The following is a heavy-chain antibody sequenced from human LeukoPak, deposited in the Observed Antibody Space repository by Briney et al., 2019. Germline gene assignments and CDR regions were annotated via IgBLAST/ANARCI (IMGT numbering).Heavy chain of an antibody. CDR1: GFTFSAFS. Sequence: KAGESLRLSCAASGFTFSAFSMNWVRQAPGKGLECASSISGSSSYIYYADSVKGRFTISRDNAKNLVYLQMNSLRAEDTAVYYCARGWGRSWDENWFDAWGQGIRVTASS. CDR3: ARGWGRSWDENWFDA. J-gene: IGHJ5*02. V-gene: IGHV3-21*01. CDR2: ISGSSSYI. D-gene: IGHD3-16*01.